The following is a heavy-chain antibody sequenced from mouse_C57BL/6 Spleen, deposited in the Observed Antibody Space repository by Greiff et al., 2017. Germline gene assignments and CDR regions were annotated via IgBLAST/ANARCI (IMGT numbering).Heavy chain of an antibody. D-gene: IGHD2-1*01. Sequence: VQLQQPGAELVMPWASVTLSCKASGYTFTSYWMHWVKQRPGQGLEWIGEIDPSDSYTNYNQKFKGKSTLTVDKSSSTAYMQLSSLTSEDSAVYYCARGYGNYEGNYWGQGTTLTVSS. CDR2: IDPSDSYT. J-gene: IGHJ2*01. CDR1: GYTFTSYW. CDR3: ARGYGNYEGNY. V-gene: IGHV1-69*01.